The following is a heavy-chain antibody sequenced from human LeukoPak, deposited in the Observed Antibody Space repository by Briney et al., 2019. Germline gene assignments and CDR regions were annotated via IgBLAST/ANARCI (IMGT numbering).Heavy chain of an antibody. CDR1: GGSINDSY. D-gene: IGHD5-24*01. V-gene: IGHV4-4*07. CDR2: ISPSGRT. Sequence: KASETLSLTCTVSGGSINDSYWSWIRQPAGKGLEWIGRISPSGRTNYNPSLKSRISMSLDTSKDQFSLKLSSVTAADTAVYYCASLRDGYNFFDYWGQGTLVTVSS. J-gene: IGHJ4*02. CDR3: ASLRDGYNFFDY.